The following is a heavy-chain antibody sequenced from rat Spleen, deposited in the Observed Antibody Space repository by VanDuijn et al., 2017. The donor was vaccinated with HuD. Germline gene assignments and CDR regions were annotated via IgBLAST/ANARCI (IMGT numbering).Heavy chain of an antibody. CDR1: GFTFSNAA. D-gene: IGHD3-1*01. CDR2: IRTKAKNYAT. V-gene: IGHV10-5*01. Sequence: VQLVESGGGLVQSKESLKISCAASGFTFSNAAMYWVRQAPGKGLEWVARIRTKAKNYATYYADSVKGRFTISRDDSKNMVYLQMDNLKTEDTAMYYCTAASNEYWGQGVMVTVSS. CDR3: TAASNEY. J-gene: IGHJ2*01.